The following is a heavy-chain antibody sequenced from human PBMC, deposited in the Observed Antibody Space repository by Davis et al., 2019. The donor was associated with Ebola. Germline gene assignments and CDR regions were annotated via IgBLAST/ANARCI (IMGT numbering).Heavy chain of an antibody. V-gene: IGHV1-69*13. CDR1: GGTFSNYA. CDR3: AKAAPDGYIPFYLDQ. Sequence: SVKVSCKTTGGTFSNYAVSWVRQAPGQGLEWMGGIIPRFMTSNYAQNFQGRVTITADESTSTTYMDLRSLRSDDTAVYYCAKAAPDGYIPFYLDQWGQGTLVTVSS. CDR2: IIPRFMTS. D-gene: IGHD5-24*01. J-gene: IGHJ4*02.